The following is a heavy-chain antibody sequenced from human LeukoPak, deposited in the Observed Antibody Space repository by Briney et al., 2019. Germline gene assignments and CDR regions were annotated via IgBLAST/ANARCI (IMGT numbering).Heavy chain of an antibody. CDR1: GFTFSNYD. CDR2: ISVSGSSA. J-gene: IGHJ4*02. CDR3: ARNGLGLHY. D-gene: IGHD6-19*01. V-gene: IGHV3-48*03. Sequence: GGPLRLSCAASGFTFSNYDFVWVRQAPGKGLEWVSYISVSGSSAQYSDSVRGRFTISRDNARNSLFLQMNGMRAEDTAVYYCARNGLGLHYWGQGTLVTVSS.